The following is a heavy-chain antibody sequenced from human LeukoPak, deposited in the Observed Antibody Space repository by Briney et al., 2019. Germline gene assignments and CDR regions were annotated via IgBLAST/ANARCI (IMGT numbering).Heavy chain of an antibody. CDR2: IYYSGST. D-gene: IGHD2-2*01. J-gene: IGHJ3*02. CDR3: ARDSPAAKRGHAFDI. CDR1: GGSISSYY. V-gene: IGHV4-59*01. Sequence: PSETLSLTCTVSGGSISSYYWSWIRQPPGKGLEWIGYIYYSGSTNYNPSLKSRVTISVDTSKNQFSLKLSSVSAADTAVYYCARDSPAAKRGHAFDIWGQGTMVTVSS.